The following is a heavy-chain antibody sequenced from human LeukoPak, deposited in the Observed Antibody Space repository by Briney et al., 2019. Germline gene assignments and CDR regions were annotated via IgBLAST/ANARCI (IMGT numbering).Heavy chain of an antibody. CDR2: IYSGGST. CDR1: GFTFISNN. D-gene: IGHD6-19*01. V-gene: IGHV3-66*01. Sequence: QTGGSLSLSFAASGFTFISNNMSWFRQAPGKGLEGVSVIYSGGSTYYADSVKGRFTISRDNSKNTLYLQMNSLRAEDTAVYYCARDIGRSGWFSMDVWGKGTTVTISS. CDR3: ARDIGRSGWFSMDV. J-gene: IGHJ6*04.